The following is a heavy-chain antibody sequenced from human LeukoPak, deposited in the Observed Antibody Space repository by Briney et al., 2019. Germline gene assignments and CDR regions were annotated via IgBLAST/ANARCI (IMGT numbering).Heavy chain of an antibody. J-gene: IGHJ6*03. CDR1: GYTFTSYD. CDR3: ARGLSRKQGYYYYMDV. Sequence: ASVKVSCKASGYTFTSYDINWVRQATGQGLEWMGWMNPNSGNTGYAQKFQGRVTMTRNTPISTAYMELSSLRSEDTAVYYCARGLSRKQGYYYYMDVWGKGTTVTVSS. V-gene: IGHV1-8*01. CDR2: MNPNSGNT.